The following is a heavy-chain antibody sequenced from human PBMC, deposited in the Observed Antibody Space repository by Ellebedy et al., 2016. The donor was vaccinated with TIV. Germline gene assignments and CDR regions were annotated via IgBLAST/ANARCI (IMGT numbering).Heavy chain of an antibody. CDR1: GFTFSSYG. CDR3: ARDAWPMVRGVSPEDYYYGMDV. V-gene: IGHV3-33*08. CDR2: IWYDGSNK. Sequence: GESLKISXAASGFTFSSYGMHWVRQAPGKGLEWVAVIWYDGSNKYYADSVKGRFTISRDNSKNTLYLQMNSLRAEDTAVYYCARDAWPMVRGVSPEDYYYGMDVWGQGTTVTVSS. J-gene: IGHJ6*02. D-gene: IGHD3-10*01.